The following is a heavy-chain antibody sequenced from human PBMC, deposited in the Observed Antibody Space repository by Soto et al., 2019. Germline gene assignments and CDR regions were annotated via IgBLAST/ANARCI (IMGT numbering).Heavy chain of an antibody. CDR2: IYFRGST. D-gene: IGHD3-9*01. CDR1: GGSISSSTYY. J-gene: IGHJ5*02. V-gene: IGHV4-39*02. CDR3: AREILTGYYPAGWFDP. Sequence: QLQLQESGPGLVKPSETLSLTCTVSGGSISSSTYYWGWIRQPPGKGLEWIGSIYFRGSTYYNPSLKSRVTVSADTSKNRFSLKLTSVTAADTAVYYCAREILTGYYPAGWFDPWGQGTLVTVSS.